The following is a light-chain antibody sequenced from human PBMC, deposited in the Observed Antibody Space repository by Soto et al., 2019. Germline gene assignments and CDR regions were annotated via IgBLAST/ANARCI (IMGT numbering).Light chain of an antibody. CDR3: QQRSNSFT. J-gene: IGKJ3*01. CDR2: DAS. V-gene: IGKV3-11*01. CDR1: QSVSSY. Sequence: EIVLTQSPATLSLSPGERATLSCRASQSVSSYLAWYQQKPGQAPRLLIYDASSRATGIPARFSGSGSGTDFTLTISSLEPEHFAFYYCQQRSNSFTFGPGTKVDIK.